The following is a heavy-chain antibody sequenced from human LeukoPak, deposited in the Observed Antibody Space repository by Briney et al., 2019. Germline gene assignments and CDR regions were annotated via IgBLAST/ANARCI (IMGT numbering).Heavy chain of an antibody. V-gene: IGHV3-30*18. J-gene: IGHJ4*02. CDR1: GFTFSSYG. CDR2: ISYDGSNK. Sequence: GGSLRLSCAASGFTFSSYGMHWVRQAPGKGPEWVAVISYDGSNKYYADSVKGRFTISRDNSKNTLYLQMNSLRAEDTAVYYCAKGNLWFGEEGYLDYWGQGTLVTVSS. CDR3: AKGNLWFGEEGYLDY. D-gene: IGHD3-10*01.